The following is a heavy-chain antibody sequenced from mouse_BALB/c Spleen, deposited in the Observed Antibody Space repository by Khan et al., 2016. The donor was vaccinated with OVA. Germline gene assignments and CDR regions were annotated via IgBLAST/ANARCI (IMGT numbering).Heavy chain of an antibody. CDR2: IYPGSGST. D-gene: IGHD2-1*01. V-gene: IGHV1-77*01. Sequence: QVQLKQSGPELVKPGASVKMSCKTSGYTFTDYDIRWVKQRTGQGLEWIGEIYPGSGSTYYNEKFKGKATLTADKSSNTAYMQLSSLTSEDSAVYFCAKIFYGSSYAMDYWGQGTAVTVSS. CDR3: AKIFYGSSYAMDY. J-gene: IGHJ4*01. CDR1: GYTFTDYD.